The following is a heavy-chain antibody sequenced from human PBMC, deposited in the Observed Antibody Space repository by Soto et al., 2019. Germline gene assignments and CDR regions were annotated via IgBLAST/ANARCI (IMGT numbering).Heavy chain of an antibody. CDR2: IYYSGST. Sequence: SETLSLTCTVSGGSISSYYWSWIRQPPGKGLEWIGNIYYSGSTYYNPSLKSRVTISVDTSKNQFSLKLSSVTAADTAVYYCASPAVNSYGYLPPSDWFDPWGQGTLVTVSS. CDR3: ASPAVNSYGYLPPSDWFDP. V-gene: IGHV4-59*08. D-gene: IGHD5-18*01. CDR1: GGSISSYY. J-gene: IGHJ5*02.